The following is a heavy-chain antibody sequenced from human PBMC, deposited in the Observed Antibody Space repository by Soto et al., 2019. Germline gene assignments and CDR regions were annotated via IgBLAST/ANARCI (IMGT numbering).Heavy chain of an antibody. V-gene: IGHV2-5*02. J-gene: IGHJ4*02. D-gene: IGHD6-19*01. CDR3: AFASSGWGPLGYFFDY. CDR2: IYWDDEK. CDR1: GFSLTTGGVG. Sequence: QITLKESGPTLVKPTQTLTLTCTFSGFSLTTGGVGVGWIRQPPGKALEWLALIYWDDEKRYSPSLTSRLTITKDTSKHQVVLTMMNMDPVDTAPYYCAFASSGWGPLGYFFDYWGQGTLVTVSS.